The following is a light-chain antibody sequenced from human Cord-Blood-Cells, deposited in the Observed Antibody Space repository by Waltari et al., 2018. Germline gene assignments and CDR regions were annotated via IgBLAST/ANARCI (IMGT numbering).Light chain of an antibody. CDR1: SSDVGCYNY. J-gene: IGLJ2*01. V-gene: IGLV2-14*01. Sequence: QSALTQPASVSGSPGQSITSSCTGTSSDVGCYNYVPWYQQHPGKAPKLMIYYVSKRPSGVSNRFSGSKSGNTASLTISGLQAEDEADYYCSSYTSSSTYVVFGGGTKLTVL. CDR2: YVS. CDR3: SSYTSSSTYVV.